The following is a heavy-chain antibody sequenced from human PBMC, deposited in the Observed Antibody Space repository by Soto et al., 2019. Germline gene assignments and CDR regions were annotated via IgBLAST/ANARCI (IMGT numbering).Heavy chain of an antibody. CDR2: IYPGDSDT. V-gene: IGHV5-51*01. Sequence: GESLKISCKGSGYSFTSYWIGWVRQMPGKGLEWMGIIYPGDSDTRYSPSLQGQVTISADKSISTAYLQWSSLKASDTDMYNCAGGGVRGVITRTRDYYGMDVWGQGTTVTVSS. CDR1: GYSFTSYW. D-gene: IGHD3-10*01. J-gene: IGHJ6*02. CDR3: AGGGVRGVITRTRDYYGMDV.